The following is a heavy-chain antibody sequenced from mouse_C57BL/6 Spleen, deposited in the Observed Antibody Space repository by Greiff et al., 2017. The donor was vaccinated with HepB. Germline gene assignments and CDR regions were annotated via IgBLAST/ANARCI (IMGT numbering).Heavy chain of an antibody. J-gene: IGHJ1*03. CDR3: ARRDYYGSIDV. Sequence: EVKLMESGGGLVKPGGSLKLSCAASGFTFSDYGMHWVRQAPEKGLEWVAYISSGSSTIYYADTVKGRFTISRDNAKNTLFLQMTSLRSEDTAMYYCARRDYYGSIDVWGTGTTVTVSS. V-gene: IGHV5-17*01. D-gene: IGHD1-1*01. CDR1: GFTFSDYG. CDR2: ISSGSSTI.